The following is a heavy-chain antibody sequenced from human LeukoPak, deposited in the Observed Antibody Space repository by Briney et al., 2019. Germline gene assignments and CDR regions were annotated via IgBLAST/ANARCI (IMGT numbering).Heavy chain of an antibody. V-gene: IGHV1-18*01. Sequence: ASVKVSCKASGYTFTSYGISWVRQAPGQGLEWMGWISAYNGNTNYAQKLQGRVTMTTDTSTSTAYMELRSLRSDDTAVYYCARGVDGSGSYYIHFNYYMDVWGKGTTVTVFS. CDR2: ISAYNGNT. D-gene: IGHD3-10*01. J-gene: IGHJ6*03. CDR3: ARGVDGSGSYYIHFNYYMDV. CDR1: GYTFTSYG.